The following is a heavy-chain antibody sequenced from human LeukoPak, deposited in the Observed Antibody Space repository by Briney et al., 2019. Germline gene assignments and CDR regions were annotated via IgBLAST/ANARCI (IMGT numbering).Heavy chain of an antibody. CDR3: ARGNDYGDYVDNYYYYGMDV. Sequence: ASVKVSCKASGCTFSSYAISWVRQAPGQGLEWMGVIIPIFGTANYAQKFQGRVTITADKSTSTAYMELSSLRSEDTAVYYCARGNDYGDYVDNYYYYGMDVWGKGTTVTVSS. D-gene: IGHD4-17*01. V-gene: IGHV1-69*06. J-gene: IGHJ6*04. CDR2: IIPIFGTA. CDR1: GCTFSSYA.